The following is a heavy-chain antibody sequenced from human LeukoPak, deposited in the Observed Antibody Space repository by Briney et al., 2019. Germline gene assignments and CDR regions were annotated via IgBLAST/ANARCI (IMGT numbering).Heavy chain of an antibody. Sequence: GASVKVSCKASGYTFTSYDTNWVRQATGQGLEWMGWMNPNSGNTGYAQKFQGRVTMTRNTSISTAYMELSSLRSEDTAVYYCARGGDCSGGSCYWVRRGKKNYYYGMDVWGQGTTVTVSS. J-gene: IGHJ6*02. CDR2: MNPNSGNT. CDR3: ARGGDCSGGSCYWVRRGKKNYYYGMDV. CDR1: GYTFTSYD. D-gene: IGHD2-15*01. V-gene: IGHV1-8*01.